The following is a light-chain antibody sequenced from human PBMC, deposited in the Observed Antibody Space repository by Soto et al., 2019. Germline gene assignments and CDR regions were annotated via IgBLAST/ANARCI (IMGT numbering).Light chain of an antibody. CDR2: AAS. J-gene: IGKJ1*01. Sequence: IQLTQSPSFLSASVGDRVTITWRASQGISSYLAWYQQKPGKAPKLLIYAASTLQSGVPSRFSGSGSGTEFTLTISSLQPEDFATYYCQQLNSYPRTFGQGTKVDIK. CDR3: QQLNSYPRT. V-gene: IGKV1-9*01. CDR1: QGISSY.